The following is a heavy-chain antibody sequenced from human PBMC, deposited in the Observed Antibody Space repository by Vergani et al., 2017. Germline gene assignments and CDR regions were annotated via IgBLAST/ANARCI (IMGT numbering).Heavy chain of an antibody. D-gene: IGHD3-3*01. CDR1: GGSISSYY. CDR3: ARVGGAYYDFWSGYYHLDY. J-gene: IGHJ4*02. V-gene: IGHV4-59*01. Sequence: QVQLPESGPGLVKPSETLSLTCTVSGGSISSYYWRWIRQPPGKGLEWIGYIYYSGSTNYNPSLKSRVTISVDTSKNQFSLKLSSVTAADTAVYYCARVGGAYYDFWSGYYHLDYWGQGTLVTVSS. CDR2: IYYSGST.